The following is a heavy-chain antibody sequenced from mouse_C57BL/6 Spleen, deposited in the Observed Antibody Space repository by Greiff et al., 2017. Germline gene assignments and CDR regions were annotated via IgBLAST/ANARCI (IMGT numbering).Heavy chain of an antibody. CDR2: IYYSGTI. J-gene: IGHJ1*03. CDR3: ARESYSNCVGYFDV. V-gene: IGHV3-5*01. Sequence: VQLQQSGPGLVKPSQTVFLTCTVTGISITTGNYRWSWIRQFPGNKLEWIGYIYYSGTITYNPSLTSRTTITRDTPKNQFFLEMNSLTAEDTATYYCARESYSNCVGYFDVWGTGTTVTVSS. D-gene: IGHD2-5*01. CDR1: GISITTGNYR.